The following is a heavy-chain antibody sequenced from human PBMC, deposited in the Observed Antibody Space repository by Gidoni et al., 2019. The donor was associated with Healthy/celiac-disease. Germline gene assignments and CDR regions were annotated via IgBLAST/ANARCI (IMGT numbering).Heavy chain of an antibody. CDR2: ISYDGSNK. V-gene: IGHV3-30-3*01. CDR3: ARDWGGDWYFDL. J-gene: IGHJ2*01. CDR1: GFTFSSYA. D-gene: IGHD3-16*01. Sequence: QVQLVASGGGGVQPGRSLRLSWAASGFTFSSYAMHWVRQAPGKGLEWVAVISYDGSNKYYADSVKGRFTISRDNSKNTLYLQMNSLRAEDTAVYYCARDWGGDWYFDLWGRGTLVTVSS.